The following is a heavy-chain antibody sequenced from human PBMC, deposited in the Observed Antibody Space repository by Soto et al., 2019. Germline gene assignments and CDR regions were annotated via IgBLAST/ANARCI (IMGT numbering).Heavy chain of an antibody. CDR2: ISGSGIDT. J-gene: IGHJ4*02. CDR1: GLTFRSYA. D-gene: IGHD3-10*01. V-gene: IGHV3-23*01. Sequence: GGSLRLSCAASGLTFRSYAMSWVRQAPGKGLEWVSAISGSGIDTYYADSVKGRFTISRDSSENTLYLQMNSLRAEDTAVYYCAKDHRSSGSGSYSEFDYWGQGTLVTVSS. CDR3: AKDHRSSGSGSYSEFDY.